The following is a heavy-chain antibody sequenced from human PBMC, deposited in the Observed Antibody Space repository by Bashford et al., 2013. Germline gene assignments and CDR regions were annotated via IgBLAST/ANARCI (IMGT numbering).Heavy chain of an antibody. CDR1: GFTFEDYD. D-gene: IGHD1-26*01. CDR3: TRGRWADY. CDR2: IRTNEYAGTT. V-gene: IGHV3-49*04. Sequence: GSLRLSCAASGFTFEDYDMSWVRQAPGKGLEGVGFIRTNEYAGTTEYAASVEGRFTITRDDSKSIAYLQMNSLKSEDTAVYYCTRGRWADYWGQGTLVTVSS. J-gene: IGHJ4*02.